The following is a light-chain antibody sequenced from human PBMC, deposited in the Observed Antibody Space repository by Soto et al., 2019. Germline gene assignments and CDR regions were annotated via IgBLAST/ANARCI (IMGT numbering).Light chain of an antibody. Sequence: QSALTQPASVSGSPGQSITISCTGTSTDIGDYNCVSWYQQHPGRAPKLIIYEVTNRPSGVSDRFSGSKSGNTASLTISGLQTDDEADYFCSSYRRPTTLVFGPGTKLTVL. V-gene: IGLV2-14*03. J-gene: IGLJ1*01. CDR3: SSYRRPTTLV. CDR2: EVT. CDR1: STDIGDYNC.